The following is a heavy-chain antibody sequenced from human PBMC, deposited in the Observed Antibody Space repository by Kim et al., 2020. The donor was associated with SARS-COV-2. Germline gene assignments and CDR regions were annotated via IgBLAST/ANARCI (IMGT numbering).Heavy chain of an antibody. CDR2: ISGSGDNT. CDR1: GFTFSSCA. Sequence: GGSLRLSCAASGFTFSSCAMNWVRQAPGKGLEWVADISGSGDNTYYAASVKGRFTISRDNSKNTLYLQMNSLRAEDTAVYYCAKVLTGSGNYGDFDYWGQGTLVTVSS. V-gene: IGHV3-23*01. CDR3: AKVLTGSGNYGDFDY. D-gene: IGHD3-10*01. J-gene: IGHJ4*02.